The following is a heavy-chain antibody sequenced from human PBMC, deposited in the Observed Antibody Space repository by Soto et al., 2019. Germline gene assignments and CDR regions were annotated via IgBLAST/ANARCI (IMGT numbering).Heavy chain of an antibody. CDR2: ISGSGGST. J-gene: IGHJ6*02. CDR1: GFTFSSYA. V-gene: IGHV3-23*01. D-gene: IGHD2-2*01. CDR3: AKDGSSTRSYYYYGMDV. Sequence: PGGSLRLSCAASGFTFSSYAMSWVRQAPGKGLEWVSAISGSGGSTYYADSVKGRFTISRDNSKNTLYLQMNSLRAEDTAVYCFAKDGSSTRSYYYYGMDVWGQGTTVTVSS.